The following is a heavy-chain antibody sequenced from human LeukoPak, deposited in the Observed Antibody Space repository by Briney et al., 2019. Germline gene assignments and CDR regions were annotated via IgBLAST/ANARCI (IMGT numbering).Heavy chain of an antibody. Sequence: GGSQRLFCAPSGFTFSSYAMSWVRQAPGKGLEWLSAISGSGGSTYYADSVKGRFTISRDNSKNTLYLQMNSLRAEDTAVYYCAKDPNYCSSTSCYNWGQGTLVTVSS. J-gene: IGHJ4*02. CDR3: AKDPNYCSSTSCYN. V-gene: IGHV3-23*01. CDR1: GFTFSSYA. D-gene: IGHD2-2*01. CDR2: ISGSGGST.